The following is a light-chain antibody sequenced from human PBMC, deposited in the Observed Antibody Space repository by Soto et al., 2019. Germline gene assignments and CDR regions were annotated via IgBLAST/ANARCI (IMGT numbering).Light chain of an antibody. V-gene: IGLV1-44*01. Sequence: QSVRTQPPSTSGTPGLRVTVSCSGSGSNIGRYAVNWYQQLPGTAPKLLIYSNDQRPSGVPDRFSGSKSGTSVSLAISGLLSEDEAHYYCAAWDDSLNGLVIGGGTKLTVL. J-gene: IGLJ2*01. CDR1: GSNIGRYA. CDR3: AAWDDSLNGLV. CDR2: SND.